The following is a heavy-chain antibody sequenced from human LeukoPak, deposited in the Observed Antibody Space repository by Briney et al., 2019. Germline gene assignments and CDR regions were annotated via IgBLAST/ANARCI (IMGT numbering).Heavy chain of an antibody. CDR1: GDSVSSNSAA. Sequence: SQTLSLTCAISGDSVSSNSAAWNWIRQSPSRGLEWLGRTYYRSKWYNDYVVSVKSRITINPDTSKNQFSLQLNSVTPEDTALYYCAKDVAAAGTGCDYWGQGTLVTVSS. CDR3: AKDVAAAGTGCDY. CDR2: TYYRSKWYN. J-gene: IGHJ4*02. D-gene: IGHD6-13*01. V-gene: IGHV6-1*01.